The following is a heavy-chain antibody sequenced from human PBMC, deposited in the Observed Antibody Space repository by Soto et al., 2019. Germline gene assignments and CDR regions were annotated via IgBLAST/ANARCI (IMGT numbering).Heavy chain of an antibody. CDR3: GREVQVHTPAFVY. J-gene: IGHJ4*02. Sequence: QVQLVQSGAEMKKPGSSVKVSCQSSGGTFNTYAMNWVRQAPGQGPEWMGDISPMFGAANYAPKFQGRVTITADETTGTSYMQLSSLTSEDTALYFWGREVQVHTPAFVYWGQGTLVTVSS. CDR1: GGTFNTYA. V-gene: IGHV1-69*19. CDR2: ISPMFGAA. D-gene: IGHD3-10*01.